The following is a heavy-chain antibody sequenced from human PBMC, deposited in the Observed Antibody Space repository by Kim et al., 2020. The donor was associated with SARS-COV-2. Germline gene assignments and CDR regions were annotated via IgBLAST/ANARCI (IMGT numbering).Heavy chain of an antibody. J-gene: IGHJ4*02. D-gene: IGHD6-13*01. Sequence: GGSLRLSCAASGFTFSSYGMHWVRQAPGKGLEWVAVIWYDGSNKYYADSVKGRFTTSRDNSKNTLYLQMNSLRAEDTAVYYCATLSIAAAGVPFDYWGQGTLVTVSS. CDR3: ATLSIAAAGVPFDY. CDR1: GFTFSSYG. V-gene: IGHV3-33*01. CDR2: IWYDGSNK.